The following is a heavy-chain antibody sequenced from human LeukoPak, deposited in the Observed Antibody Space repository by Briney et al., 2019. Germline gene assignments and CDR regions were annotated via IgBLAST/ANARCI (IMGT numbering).Heavy chain of an antibody. CDR3: ARAVVVAATYYYYGMDV. CDR1: GFTFSSYS. CDR2: ISSGSSYI. V-gene: IGHV3-21*01. J-gene: IGHJ6*02. Sequence: GGSLRLSCAASGFTFSSYSMNWVRQAPGKGLEWVSSISSGSSYIYYADSVKGRFTISRDNAKNSLYLQMNSLRAEDTAVYYCARAVVVAATYYYYGMDVWGQGTTVTVSS. D-gene: IGHD2-15*01.